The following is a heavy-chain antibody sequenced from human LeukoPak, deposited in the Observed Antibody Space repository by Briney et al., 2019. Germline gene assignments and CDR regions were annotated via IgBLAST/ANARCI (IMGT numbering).Heavy chain of an antibody. J-gene: IGHJ6*02. CDR3: ARGQNWSGYYIAYYYYGMDV. CDR1: GGTCSSYA. D-gene: IGHD3-3*01. V-gene: IGHV1-69*13. CDR2: IIPIFGTA. Sequence: SVKVSCKASGGTCSSYAISWVRQAPGQGLEWMGGIIPIFGTANYAQKFQGRVTITADESTSTAYMELSSLRSEDTAVYYCARGQNWSGYYIAYYYYGMDVWGQGSTVTVSS.